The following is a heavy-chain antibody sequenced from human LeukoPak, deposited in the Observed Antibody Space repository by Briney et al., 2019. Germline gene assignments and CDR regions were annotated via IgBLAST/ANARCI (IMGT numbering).Heavy chain of an antibody. V-gene: IGHV3-9*01. D-gene: IGHD3-10*01. CDR3: AKGADYYGSGALDP. Sequence: PGRSLRLSCAASGFTFDDYAMHWVRQAPGKGLEWVSGISWNSGSIGYADSVKGRFTISRDNAKNSLYLQMNSLRAEDTALYYYAKGADYYGSGALDPWGQGTLVTVSS. CDR1: GFTFDDYA. CDR2: ISWNSGSI. J-gene: IGHJ5*02.